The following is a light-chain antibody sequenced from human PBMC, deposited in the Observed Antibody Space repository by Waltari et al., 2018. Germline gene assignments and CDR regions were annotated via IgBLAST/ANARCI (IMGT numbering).Light chain of an antibody. V-gene: IGKV3-20*01. J-gene: IGKJ1*01. Sequence: SCRASQSVSRWLAWYQQKPGQPPRLRIYGASSRANGIPDRFSGSGSGTDFSLTISRLEPEDSEVYYCQKYGTLPATFGQGTKVEVK. CDR2: GAS. CDR1: QSVSRW. CDR3: QKYGTLPAT.